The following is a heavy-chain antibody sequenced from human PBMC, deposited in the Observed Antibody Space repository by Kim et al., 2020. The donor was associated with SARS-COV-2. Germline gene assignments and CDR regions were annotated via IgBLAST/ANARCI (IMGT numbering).Heavy chain of an antibody. V-gene: IGHV3-74*01. CDR3: ARRTAAGSYYFFDY. CDR1: GFRLSDYW. D-gene: IGHD1-26*01. Sequence: GRSLRLSCAASGFRLSDYWMHWVRQVPGKGLVWVSRINSDGSSISYADSVKGRFTISRDNAKNTLYLQMNSLRAEDTAVYYCARRTAAGSYYFFDYWGQG. J-gene: IGHJ4*02. CDR2: INSDGSSI.